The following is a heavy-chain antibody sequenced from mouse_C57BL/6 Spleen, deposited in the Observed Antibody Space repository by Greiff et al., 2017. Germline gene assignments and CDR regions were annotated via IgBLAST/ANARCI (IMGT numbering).Heavy chain of an antibody. J-gene: IGHJ3*01. Sequence: VQLQQPGAELVRPGSSVKLSCKASGYTFTSYWMHWVKQRPIQGLEWIGNIDPSDSETHYNQKFKDKATLTVDKSSSTAYMQLSSLTSEDSAVYYGAREGTAQDPWFAYWGQGTLVTVSA. D-gene: IGHD3-2*02. CDR3: AREGTAQDPWFAY. V-gene: IGHV1-52*01. CDR1: GYTFTSYW. CDR2: IDPSDSET.